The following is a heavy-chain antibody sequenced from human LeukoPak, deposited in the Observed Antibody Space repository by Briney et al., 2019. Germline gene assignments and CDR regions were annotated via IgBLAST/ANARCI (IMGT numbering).Heavy chain of an antibody. V-gene: IGHV5-51*01. J-gene: IGHJ5*02. CDR3: ARNEAAGSPNRFFNWFDP. Sequence: GESLKISCKGFGYCFTSYWIGWVRQMPGKGLEWIGLIYPGDSGTRYSPSFQGQVTFSVDKSISTAYLQWSSLKASDTAMYYCARNEAAGSPNRFFNWFDPWGQGTLVTVSS. CDR2: IYPGDSGT. CDR1: GYCFTSYW. D-gene: IGHD6-13*01.